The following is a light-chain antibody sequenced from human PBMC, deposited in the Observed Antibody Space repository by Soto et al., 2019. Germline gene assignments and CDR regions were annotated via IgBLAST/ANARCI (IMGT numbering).Light chain of an antibody. J-gene: IGKJ1*01. CDR3: QQSYSTLWT. CDR1: QSISSD. V-gene: IGKV1-39*01. CDR2: AAS. Sequence: DIQMTQSPSSLSASVGDRVTITCRASQSISSDLNWYQQKPGKAPKLLIYAASSLQSGVPSMFSGSGSGTDFTLTISSLQPEDFATYYCQQSYSTLWTFGQGTKVEIK.